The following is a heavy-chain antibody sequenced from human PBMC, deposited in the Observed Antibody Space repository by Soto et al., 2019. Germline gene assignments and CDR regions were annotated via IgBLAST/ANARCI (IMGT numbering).Heavy chain of an antibody. CDR2: IYYSGST. J-gene: IGHJ4*02. CDR3: ARGRRWLQGGPFDY. D-gene: IGHD5-12*01. Sequence: SETLSLTCTVSCGSISSYYWSWIRQPPGKGLEWIGYIYYSGSTNYNPSLKSRVTISVDTSKNQFSLKLSSVTAADTAVYYCARGRRWLQGGPFDYWGQGTLVTVSS. V-gene: IGHV4-59*01. CDR1: CGSISSYY.